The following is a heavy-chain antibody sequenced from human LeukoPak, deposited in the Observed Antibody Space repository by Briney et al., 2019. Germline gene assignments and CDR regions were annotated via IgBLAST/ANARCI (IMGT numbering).Heavy chain of an antibody. CDR3: ARVSPYYDLWSGPFDY. J-gene: IGHJ4*02. V-gene: IGHV4-59*01. Sequence: SETLSLTCTVSGGSINYYYWMWIRQPPGKGLEWIGYIYYSGSTNYNPSLKSRVTISVDTSKNQFSLKLSSVTAADTAVYYCARVSPYYDLWSGPFDYWGQGTLVTVSS. CDR2: IYYSGST. D-gene: IGHD3-3*01. CDR1: GGSINYYY.